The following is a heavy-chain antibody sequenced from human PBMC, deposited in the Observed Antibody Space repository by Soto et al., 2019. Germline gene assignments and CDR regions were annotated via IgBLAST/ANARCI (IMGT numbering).Heavy chain of an antibody. CDR3: AAPGGGSSYGYVH. CDR1: GYTFTTYY. V-gene: IGHV1-46*01. Sequence: QVQLVQSGAEVRKPGASVKVSCRTSGYTFTTYYIYWVRQAPGQGLEWMGTINPSGGGANYAQKFQDRVTMTRETSTTTVYMELSSLRSEDTAVSYCAAPGGGSSYGYVHWGQGTLVTVSS. CDR2: INPSGGGA. D-gene: IGHD5-18*01. J-gene: IGHJ4*02.